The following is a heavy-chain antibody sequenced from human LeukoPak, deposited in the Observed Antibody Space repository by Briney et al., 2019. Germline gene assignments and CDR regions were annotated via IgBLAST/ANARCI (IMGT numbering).Heavy chain of an antibody. CDR2: IYPGDSDT. CDR3: ARRLAAPHSFDV. J-gene: IGHJ3*01. CDR1: GYSFTNYW. V-gene: IGHV5-51*01. D-gene: IGHD6-6*01. Sequence: PGESLKISCKSSGYSFTNYWIGWVRQMPGKGLEWMGIIYPGDSDTRYSPSFQGQVPISADKSITTAYLQWSSLKASDTAMYYCARRLAAPHSFDVWGQGTMVTVSS.